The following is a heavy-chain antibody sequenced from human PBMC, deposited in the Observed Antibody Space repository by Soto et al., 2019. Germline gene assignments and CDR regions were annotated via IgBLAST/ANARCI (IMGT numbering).Heavy chain of an antibody. CDR1: GGSISSYC. J-gene: IGHJ4*02. CDR3: AREPVAGYYFDY. Sequence: SETLSLTCTVSGGSISSYCWSWIRHPAGKGLEGIGRIYTSGSSNFKPSLKSRVTMSVDTSKNQFSLQLSSVTAADTAVYSCAREPVAGYYFDYWGQGTLVTVSS. V-gene: IGHV4-4*07. D-gene: IGHD6-19*01. CDR2: IYTSGSS.